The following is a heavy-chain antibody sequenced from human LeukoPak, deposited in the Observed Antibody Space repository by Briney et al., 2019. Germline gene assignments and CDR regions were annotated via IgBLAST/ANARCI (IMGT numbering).Heavy chain of an antibody. J-gene: IGHJ5*02. CDR3: ARDLIAAAGLWYATNWFDP. CDR1: GFTFSSYS. Sequence: PGGSLRLSCAASGFTFSSYSMNWVRQAPGKGLEWVSSISSSSSYIYYADSVKGRFTISRDNAKNSLYLQMNSLRAEDTAVYYCARDLIAAAGLWYATNWFDPWGQGTLVTVSS. V-gene: IGHV3-21*01. D-gene: IGHD6-13*01. CDR2: ISSSSSYI.